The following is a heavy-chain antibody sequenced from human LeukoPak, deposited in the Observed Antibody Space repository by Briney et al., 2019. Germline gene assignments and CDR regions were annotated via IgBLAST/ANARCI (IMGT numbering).Heavy chain of an antibody. V-gene: IGHV1-69*05. CDR3: ARDREATYDSSGYYDY. Sequence: SVKVSCKASGGTFSSYAISWVRQAPGQGLEWVGGIIPIFGTANYAQKFQGRVTITTDESTSTAYMELSSLRSEDTAVYYCARDREATYDSSGYYDYWGQGTLVTVSS. D-gene: IGHD3-22*01. CDR1: GGTFSSYA. CDR2: IIPIFGTA. J-gene: IGHJ4*02.